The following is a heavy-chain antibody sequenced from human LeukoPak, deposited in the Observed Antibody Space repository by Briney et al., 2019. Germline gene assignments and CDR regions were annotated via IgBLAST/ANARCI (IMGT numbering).Heavy chain of an antibody. CDR2: VYHTGGI. CDR3: ARVFRLWGMEGDPWTFDV. Sequence: SETLSPTCTVSGASISSNNWWGWVRQSPEKGLEWIGDVYHTGGIIFTPSLESRLTLSVDKSKNQFSLKLSSMTAADTAVYYCARVFRLWGMEGDPWTFDVWGPGTMVIVSS. CDR1: GASISSNNW. D-gene: IGHD2-21*01. J-gene: IGHJ3*01. V-gene: IGHV4-4*02.